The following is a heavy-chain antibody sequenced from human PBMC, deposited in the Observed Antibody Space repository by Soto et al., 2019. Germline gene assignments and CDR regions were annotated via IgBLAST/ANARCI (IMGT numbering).Heavy chain of an antibody. CDR1: GFTFSAYG. D-gene: IGHD2-21*02. J-gene: IGHJ3*01. CDR2: ISFDSRDK. V-gene: IGHV3-33*05. Sequence: QVQLVESGGRVVQPGRSLRLSCAASGFTFSAYGIHWVRQAPGKGLEWVATISFDSRDKLYVDSMNGRLTISRENSRNTVYLQMDSLRAEDTAVYHCARVCGGDCGNAFDVWGQGTVVAVSP. CDR3: ARVCGGDCGNAFDV.